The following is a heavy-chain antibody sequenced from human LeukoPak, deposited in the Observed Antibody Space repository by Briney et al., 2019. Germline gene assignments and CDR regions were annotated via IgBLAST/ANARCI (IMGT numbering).Heavy chain of an antibody. Sequence: GGSLRLSCAASGFTFSKSWMTWVRQAPGKGLEWVGNIKTEGSETYYVDSVMGRFTISRDNAKNSVYLQMNSLRAEDTAVYYCARDRSISGVVTIDFGGQGTLVTVSA. V-gene: IGHV3-7*01. CDR1: GFTFSKSW. CDR2: IKTEGSET. CDR3: ARDRSISGVVTIDF. J-gene: IGHJ4*02. D-gene: IGHD3-3*01.